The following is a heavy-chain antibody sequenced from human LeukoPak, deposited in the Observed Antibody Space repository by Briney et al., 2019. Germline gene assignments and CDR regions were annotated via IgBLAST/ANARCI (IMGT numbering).Heavy chain of an antibody. CDR2: TSTSGGST. Sequence: PGGSLRLSCAASGFTFSNNAMSWVRQAPGKGLEWVSATSTSGGSTYYADSVKGRFTISRDNSKNTLYLQMNSLRAEDTAVYYCAKDSPRGYSYGLNWGQGTLVTVSS. CDR3: AKDSPRGYSYGLN. D-gene: IGHD5-18*01. J-gene: IGHJ4*02. V-gene: IGHV3-23*01. CDR1: GFTFSNNA.